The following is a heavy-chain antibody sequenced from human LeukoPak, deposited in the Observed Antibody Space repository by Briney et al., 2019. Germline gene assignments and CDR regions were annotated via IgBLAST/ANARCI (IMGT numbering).Heavy chain of an antibody. Sequence: PGGSLRLSCAASGFTFSSYAMSWVRQAPGKGLEWVSAISGSGGSTYYADSVKVRFTISRDNSKNTLYLQMNSLRAEDTAVYYCAKDPFAGYSYGYSDYWGQGTLVTVSS. CDR2: ISGSGGST. CDR1: GFTFSSYA. D-gene: IGHD5-18*01. V-gene: IGHV3-23*01. J-gene: IGHJ4*02. CDR3: AKDPFAGYSYGYSDY.